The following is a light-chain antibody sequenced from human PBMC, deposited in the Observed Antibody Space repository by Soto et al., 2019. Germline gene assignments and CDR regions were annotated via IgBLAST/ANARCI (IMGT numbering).Light chain of an antibody. V-gene: IGKV3D-15*01. Sequence: ERVMTQSPATLSVSQGERATLSCRASQSVSSNLAWYQQKPGQAPRLLIYGASIRATGIPARFSGSGSGTEFTLTISSLQSEDFAVYYCQQYNNWPRTFGQGTKVDIK. CDR1: QSVSSN. CDR2: GAS. CDR3: QQYNNWPRT. J-gene: IGKJ1*01.